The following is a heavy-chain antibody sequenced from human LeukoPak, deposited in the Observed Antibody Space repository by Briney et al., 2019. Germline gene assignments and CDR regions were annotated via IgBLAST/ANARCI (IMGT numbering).Heavy chain of an antibody. CDR1: GGSISRGRYY. V-gene: IGHV4-61*02. CDR2: IYTSGST. D-gene: IGHD2-15*01. CDR3: ARVVAALLDNWFDP. Sequence: SQTLSLTRTVSGGSISRGRYYWSWIRQPAGKGLEWIGRIYTSGSTNYNPSLKSRVTISVDTPKTQFSLKLSSVTAADTAVYYCARVVAALLDNWFDPWGQGTLVTVSS. J-gene: IGHJ5*02.